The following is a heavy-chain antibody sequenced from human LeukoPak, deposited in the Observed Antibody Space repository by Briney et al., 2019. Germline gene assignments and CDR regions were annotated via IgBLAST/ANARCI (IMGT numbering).Heavy chain of an antibody. Sequence: PGRSLRLSCAASGFTFSSYAMHWVRQAPGKGLEWVAVISYDGSNKYYADSVKGRFTISRDNSKNTLYLQMNSLRAEDTAVYYCARDKAIVAFDYWGPGTLVTVSS. D-gene: IGHD5-12*01. CDR3: ARDKAIVAFDY. CDR1: GFTFSSYA. CDR2: ISYDGSNK. V-gene: IGHV3-30-3*01. J-gene: IGHJ4*02.